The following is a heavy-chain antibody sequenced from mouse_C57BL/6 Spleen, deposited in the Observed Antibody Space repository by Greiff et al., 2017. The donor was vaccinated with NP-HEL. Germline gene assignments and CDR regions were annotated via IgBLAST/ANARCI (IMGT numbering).Heavy chain of an antibody. V-gene: IGHV5-17*01. CDR1: GFTFSDYG. CDR2: ISSGSSTI. CDR3: ARLGGYYEWDYAMDY. D-gene: IGHD2-3*01. Sequence: EVKLMESGGGLVKPGGSLKLSCAASGFTFSDYGMHWVRQAPEKGLEWVAYISSGSSTIYYADTVKGRFTISRDNAKNTLFLQMTSLRSEDTAMYYCARLGGYYEWDYAMDYWGQGTSVTVSS. J-gene: IGHJ4*01.